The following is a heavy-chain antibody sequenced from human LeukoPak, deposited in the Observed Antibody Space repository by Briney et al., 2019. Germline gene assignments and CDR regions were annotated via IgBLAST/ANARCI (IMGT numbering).Heavy chain of an antibody. V-gene: IGHV3-23*01. J-gene: IGHJ4*02. CDR3: ARGMGYTSRFDY. Sequence: GGSLRLSCAASGFTVTDYAMTWIRQSPGKGLEWVSSMSDIGPNTYYADSVKGRFTISRDNSKNTVYLQMNSLRAEDTAVYYCARGMGYTSRFDYWGQGTLVTVSS. D-gene: IGHD6-13*01. CDR2: MSDIGPNT. CDR1: GFTVTDYA.